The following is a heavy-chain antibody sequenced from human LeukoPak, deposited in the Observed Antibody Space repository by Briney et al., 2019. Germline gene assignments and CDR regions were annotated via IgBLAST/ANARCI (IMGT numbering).Heavy chain of an antibody. V-gene: IGHV3-21*01. D-gene: IGHD3-3*01. J-gene: IGHJ4*02. Sequence: GGSLRLSCAASGFTFSSYSMNWVRQAPGKGLEWVSSISSSSSYIYYADSVKGRFTISRDNAKNSLHLQMNSLRAEDTAVYYCASYDFWSGSSFDYWGQGTLVTVSS. CDR1: GFTFSSYS. CDR2: ISSSSSYI. CDR3: ASYDFWSGSSFDY.